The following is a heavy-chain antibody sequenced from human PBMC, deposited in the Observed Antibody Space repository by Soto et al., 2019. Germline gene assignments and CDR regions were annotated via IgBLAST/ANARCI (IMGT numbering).Heavy chain of an antibody. CDR1: GFTFSSYG. J-gene: IGHJ3*02. CDR3: ARALWGFLNLDAFDI. V-gene: IGHV3-33*01. Sequence: GGSLRLSCAASGFTFSSYGMHWVRQAPGKGLEWVAVIWYDGSNKYYADSVKGRFTISRDNSKNTLYLQMNSLRAEDTAVYYCARALWGFLNLDAFDIWGQGTMVTVSS. D-gene: IGHD2-21*01. CDR2: IWYDGSNK.